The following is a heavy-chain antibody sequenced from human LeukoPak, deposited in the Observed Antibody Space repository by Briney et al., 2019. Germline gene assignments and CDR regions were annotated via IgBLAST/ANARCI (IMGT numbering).Heavy chain of an antibody. V-gene: IGHV7-4-1*02. J-gene: IGHJ4*02. CDR1: GYTFTSYA. D-gene: IGHD2-15*01. CDR3: ARGYCSGGSCYYFDY. CDR2: INTNTGNP. Sequence: VSVKVSCKASGYTFTSYAMNWVRQAPGQGLEWMGWINTNTGNPTYAQGFTGRFVFSLDTSVSTAYLQISSLKAEDTAVYYCARGYCSGGSCYYFDYWGQGTLVTVSS.